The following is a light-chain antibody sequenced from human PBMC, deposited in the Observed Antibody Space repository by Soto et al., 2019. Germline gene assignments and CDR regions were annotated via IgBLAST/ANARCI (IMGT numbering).Light chain of an antibody. CDR3: EQFGSSPRT. V-gene: IGKV3-20*01. CDR2: GAS. CDR1: QSVSSNY. J-gene: IGKJ4*01. Sequence: EIVFTQSPGTLSLSPGERATLSCRASQSVSSNYLAWYQQKPGQAPRLLIFGASSRATGVPDRFSGSGSGTDFTLTISRLEPEDFAVYYCEQFGSSPRTFGGGTKVEIK.